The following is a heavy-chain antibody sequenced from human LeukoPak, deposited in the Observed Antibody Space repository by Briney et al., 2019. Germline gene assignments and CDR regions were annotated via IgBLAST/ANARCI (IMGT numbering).Heavy chain of an antibody. J-gene: IGHJ5*02. V-gene: IGHV4-34*01. CDR2: INHSGST. D-gene: IGHD3-3*01. CDR3: ARSAVFGVVIIPFDH. CDR1: GGSFSGYY. Sequence: SETLSLTCAVYGGSFSGYYWSWIRQPPGKGLEWIGEINHSGSTNYNPSLKSRVTISVDTSKNQFSLKLSSVTAADTAVYYCARSAVFGVVIIPFDHWGQGTLVTVSS.